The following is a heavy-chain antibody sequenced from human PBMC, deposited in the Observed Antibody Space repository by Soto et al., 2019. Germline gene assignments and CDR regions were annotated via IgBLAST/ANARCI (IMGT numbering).Heavy chain of an antibody. Sequence: ASVKVSCKASGYTFTSYGISWVRQAPGQGLEWMGWVSAYDGDTNYAQKLQGRVTMTTDTSTTTAYMELRSLRSDDTAVYYCARDRSYYSDYWGQGTLVTVSS. CDR2: VSAYDGDT. CDR1: GYTFTSYG. V-gene: IGHV1-18*01. D-gene: IGHD3-10*01. J-gene: IGHJ4*02. CDR3: ARDRSYYSDY.